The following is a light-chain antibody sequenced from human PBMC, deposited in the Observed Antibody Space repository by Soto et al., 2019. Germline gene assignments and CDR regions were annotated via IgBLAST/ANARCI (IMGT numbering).Light chain of an antibody. V-gene: IGLV2-14*03. CDR2: DVS. CDR1: SSDVGGYNY. J-gene: IGLJ1*01. CDR3: SSYTSINTGI. Sequence: QSALTQPASVSGSPGQSITISCTGTSSDVGGYNYVSWYQHHPGKAPKLIIYDVSNRPSGVSNRFSGSKSGNTASLTISGLQAEDAADYFCSSYTSINTGIFGTVTKVTVL.